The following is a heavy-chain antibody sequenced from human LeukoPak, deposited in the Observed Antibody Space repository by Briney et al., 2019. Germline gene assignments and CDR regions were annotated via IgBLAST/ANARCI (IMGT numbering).Heavy chain of an antibody. J-gene: IGHJ5*01. Sequence: PSETLSLTCAVSAASISNYYWSWIRQAPGKGLEWIGYISTSGTTYYNPSLKSRVTISVDTSRNQFSLKLSSLTAADTAVYYCVRGDGSGSTDGFDPWGQGTLVTVSS. D-gene: IGHD3-10*01. CDR2: ISTSGTT. CDR1: AASISNYY. CDR3: VRGDGSGSTDGFDP. V-gene: IGHV4-4*09.